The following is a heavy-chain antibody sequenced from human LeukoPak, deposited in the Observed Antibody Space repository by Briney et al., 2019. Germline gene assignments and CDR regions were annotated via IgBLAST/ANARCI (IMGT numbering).Heavy chain of an antibody. CDR2: VRTAAKTYET. V-gene: IGHV3-73*01. Sequence: GGSLRLSCVASAFTFSDSPMHWVRQAPGKGLEWIGRVRTAAKTYETDYGVSFVGRFTISRDDSKNTAYLQMNNLKVEDTAIYYCGRVNPSAYTYYDAFDIWGQRTVVTVS. CDR3: GRVNPSAYTYYDAFDI. CDR1: AFTFSDSP. D-gene: IGHD3-16*01. J-gene: IGHJ3*02.